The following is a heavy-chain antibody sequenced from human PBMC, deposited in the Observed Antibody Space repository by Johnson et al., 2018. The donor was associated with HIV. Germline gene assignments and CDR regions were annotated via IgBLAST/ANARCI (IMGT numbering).Heavy chain of an antibody. CDR2: IKQDGSEK. Sequence: VQLVESGGGVVQPGRSLRLSCAASGFSFSDYYMSWIRQAPGKGLEWVANIKQDGSEKYYVDSVKGRFTISRDNAKKSLYLQMNSLRGEDTAVYYCASPGFGEGVPDAFDIWGQGTMVTVSS. V-gene: IGHV3-7*01. CDR3: ASPGFGEGVPDAFDI. CDR1: GFSFSDYY. J-gene: IGHJ3*02. D-gene: IGHD3-10*01.